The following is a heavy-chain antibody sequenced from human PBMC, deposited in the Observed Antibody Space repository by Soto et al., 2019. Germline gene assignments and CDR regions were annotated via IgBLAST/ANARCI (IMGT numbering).Heavy chain of an antibody. CDR1: GFTFSSYA. Sequence: GGSLRLSCVASGFTFSSYAMSWVRQAPGKGLEWVSAISGSGGRTYYSDSVKGRFTISRDNSKNTLYLQMNSLRAEDTAVYYCAKNTKTSITMVRGVKWFDPWGQGTLVTVSS. V-gene: IGHV3-23*01. CDR3: AKNTKTSITMVRGVKWFDP. D-gene: IGHD3-10*01. J-gene: IGHJ5*02. CDR2: ISGSGGRT.